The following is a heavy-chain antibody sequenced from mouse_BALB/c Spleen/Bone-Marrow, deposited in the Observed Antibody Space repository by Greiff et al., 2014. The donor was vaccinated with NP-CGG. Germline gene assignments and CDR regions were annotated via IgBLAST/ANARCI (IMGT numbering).Heavy chain of an antibody. V-gene: IGHV1S56*01. CDR1: GYTFTTYF. Sequence: VQLQQSGPELVKPGASMRISCKASGYTFTTYFIHWVKQRPGQGLEWIGWIYPGNINIKYNENFKDKVTLTADKSSNTAHLQFSGLTSEDSAVYFCARGDYYRSVMDYWGQGTSVTVSS. D-gene: IGHD2-14*01. CDR3: ARGDYYRSVMDY. J-gene: IGHJ4*01. CDR2: IYPGNINI.